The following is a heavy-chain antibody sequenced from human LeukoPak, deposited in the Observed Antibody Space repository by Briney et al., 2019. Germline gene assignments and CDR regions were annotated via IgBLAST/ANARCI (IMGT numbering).Heavy chain of an antibody. D-gene: IGHD3-10*01. CDR1: GGTFSSYG. CDR2: ISAYNGNT. J-gene: IGHJ3*02. Sequence: GASVKVSCKASGGTFSSYGISWVRQAPGQGLEWMGWISAYNGNTNYAQKLQGRVTMTTDTSTSTAYMELRSLRSDDTAVYYCARFGMVRGVADAFDIWGQGTVVTVSS. V-gene: IGHV1-18*01. CDR3: ARFGMVRGVADAFDI.